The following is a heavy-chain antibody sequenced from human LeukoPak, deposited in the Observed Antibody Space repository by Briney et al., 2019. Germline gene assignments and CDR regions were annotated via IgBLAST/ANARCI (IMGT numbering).Heavy chain of an antibody. CDR3: ARWSTTVVTRGDAFDI. J-gene: IGHJ3*02. V-gene: IGHV3-7*01. Sequence: GGSLRLSCAASGFTFSSYWMSWVRQAPGKGLEWVANIKQDGSEKYYVDSVKGRFTISRDNAKNSLYLQMNSLRDEDTAVYYCARWSTTVVTRGDAFDIWGQGTMVTVSS. CDR2: IKQDGSEK. D-gene: IGHD4-23*01. CDR1: GFTFSSYW.